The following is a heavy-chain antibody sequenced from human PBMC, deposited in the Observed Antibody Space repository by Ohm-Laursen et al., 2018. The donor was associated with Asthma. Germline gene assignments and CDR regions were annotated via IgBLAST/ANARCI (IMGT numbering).Heavy chain of an antibody. Sequence: SLRLSCAASGYTFSRYSIHWVRQIPGKGLEWVSGISWNSGSIGYADSVKGRFTISRDNAKNSLYLQMNSLRAEDTALYYCAKGALPEVTVAGFDYWGQGTLVTVSS. D-gene: IGHD6-19*01. V-gene: IGHV3-9*01. J-gene: IGHJ4*02. CDR1: GYTFSRYS. CDR2: ISWNSGSI. CDR3: AKGALPEVTVAGFDY.